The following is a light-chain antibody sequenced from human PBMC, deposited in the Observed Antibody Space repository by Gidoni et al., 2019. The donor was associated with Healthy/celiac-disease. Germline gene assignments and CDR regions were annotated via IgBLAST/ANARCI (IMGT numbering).Light chain of an antibody. J-gene: IGLJ2*01. V-gene: IGLV1-47*02. CDR3: AAWDDSLSGPV. Sequence: QSVLTQPPSASGTPGQRVTISCSGSSSNIGSNYVSWYQRLPGTAPNLLIYSNNQRPSGVPDRFSGSKSGTSASLAISGLRSEDEADYYCAAWDDSLSGPVFGGGTKLTVL. CDR2: SNN. CDR1: SSNIGSNY.